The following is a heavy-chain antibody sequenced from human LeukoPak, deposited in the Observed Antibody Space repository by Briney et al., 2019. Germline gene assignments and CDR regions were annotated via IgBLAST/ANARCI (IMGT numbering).Heavy chain of an antibody. V-gene: IGHV4-61*08. CDR2: IYYSGST. Sequence: SETLSLTCTVSGGSISSGGYYWSWIRQPPGKGLEWIGYIYYSGSTNYNPSLKSRVTISVDTSKNQFSLKLSSVTAADTAVYYCARASSGWYRAYYFDYWGQGTLVTVSS. D-gene: IGHD6-19*01. CDR3: ARASSGWYRAYYFDY. CDR1: GGSISSGGYY. J-gene: IGHJ4*02.